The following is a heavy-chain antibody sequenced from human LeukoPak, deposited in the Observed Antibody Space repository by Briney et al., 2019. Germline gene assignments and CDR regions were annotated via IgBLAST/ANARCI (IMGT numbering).Heavy chain of an antibody. J-gene: IGHJ4*02. CDR2: IHWNGGST. V-gene: IGHV3-20*04. D-gene: IGHD3-9*01. CDR1: GFTFGDYG. CDR3: ARVSDISAAAYFDY. Sequence: GGSLRLSCAASGFTFGDYGLSWVRQAPGKGLEWVSTIHWNGGSTGYADSVKGRFTVSRDNAKNSLYRQMNSLRAEDTALYYCARVSDISAAAYFDYWGQGTLVTVSS.